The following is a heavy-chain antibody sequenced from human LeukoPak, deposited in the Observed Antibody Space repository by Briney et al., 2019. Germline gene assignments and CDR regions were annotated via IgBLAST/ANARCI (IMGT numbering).Heavy chain of an antibody. J-gene: IGHJ4*02. CDR1: GGSISSYY. V-gene: IGHV4-34*01. CDR3: ARGRSSGWHTYYFDY. D-gene: IGHD6-19*01. CDR2: INHSGST. Sequence: SETLSLTCTVSGGSISSYYWSWIRQPPGKGLEWIGEINHSGSTNYNPSLKSRVTISVDTSKNQFSLKLSSVTAADTAVYYCARGRSSGWHTYYFDYWGQGTLVTVSS.